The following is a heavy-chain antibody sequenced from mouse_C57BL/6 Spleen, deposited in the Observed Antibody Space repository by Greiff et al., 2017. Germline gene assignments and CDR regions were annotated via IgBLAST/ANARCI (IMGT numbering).Heavy chain of an antibody. D-gene: IGHD1-1*01. J-gene: IGHJ3*01. Sequence: VQLQQSGAELARPGPSVRVSCKASGYAFTNYLIGWVQQRTGQGLEWIGVINPRSGGTNYHEKFKGKATLTADKATSTAYIELSSLTSEDSAVYFCARDINPWFAYCGSWTLVTVSA. CDR2: INPRSGGT. CDR1: GYAFTNYL. CDR3: ARDINPWFAY. V-gene: IGHV1-54*01.